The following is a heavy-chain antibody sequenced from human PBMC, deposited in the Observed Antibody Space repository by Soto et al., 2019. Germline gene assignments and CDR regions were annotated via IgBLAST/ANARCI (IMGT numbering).Heavy chain of an antibody. D-gene: IGHD4-4*01. J-gene: IGHJ4*02. Sequence: GGSLRLSCAASGFTFSSYGMHWVRQAPGKGLEWVAVISYDGSNKYYADSVKGRFTISRDNSKNTLYLQMNSLRAEDTAVYYCAKDWDYSIVYWGQGTLVTAPQ. V-gene: IGHV3-30*18. CDR1: GFTFSSYG. CDR3: AKDWDYSIVY. CDR2: ISYDGSNK.